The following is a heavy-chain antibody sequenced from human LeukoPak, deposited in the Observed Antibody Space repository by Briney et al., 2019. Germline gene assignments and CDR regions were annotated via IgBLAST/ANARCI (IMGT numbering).Heavy chain of an antibody. D-gene: IGHD3-3*01. CDR2: INHSGST. V-gene: IGHV4-34*01. J-gene: IGHJ4*02. Sequence: SETPSLTCAVYGGSFSGYYWSWIRQPQGKGLEWIGEINHSGSTNYNPSLKSRVTISVDTSKNQFSLKLSYVTAADTAVYYCARGDDDFWSGYLGYWGQGTLVTVSS. CDR3: ARGDDDFWSGYLGY. CDR1: GGSFSGYY.